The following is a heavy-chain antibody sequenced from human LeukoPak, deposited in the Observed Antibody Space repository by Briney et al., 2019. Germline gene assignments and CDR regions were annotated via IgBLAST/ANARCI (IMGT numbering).Heavy chain of an antibody. Sequence: GGSLRLSCAASGFTFSSYGMHWVRQAPGKGLEWVAVISYDGSNKYYADSVKGRFTISRDNSKNALSLQMNSLRAEDTAVYYCAKDIAPKEHYYGSGNYKGAAFDIWGQGTMVTVSS. CDR2: ISYDGSNK. CDR1: GFTFSSYG. CDR3: AKDIAPKEHYYGSGNYKGAAFDI. J-gene: IGHJ3*02. V-gene: IGHV3-30*18. D-gene: IGHD3-10*01.